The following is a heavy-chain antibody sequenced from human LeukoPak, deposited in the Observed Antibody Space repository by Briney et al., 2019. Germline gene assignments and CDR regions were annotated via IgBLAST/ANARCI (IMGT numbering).Heavy chain of an antibody. CDR1: GFTFSSYA. D-gene: IGHD3-10*01. Sequence: GGSLRLSCAASGFTFSSYAMSWVRQAPGKGLEWVASIKEDGSEKFYVDSAKGRFTISRDNAKNSLYLQMNSLRAEDTAVYFCARILLRSESYYNPSDYWGQGTLVTVSS. CDR2: IKEDGSEK. CDR3: ARILLRSESYYNPSDY. J-gene: IGHJ4*02. V-gene: IGHV3-7*01.